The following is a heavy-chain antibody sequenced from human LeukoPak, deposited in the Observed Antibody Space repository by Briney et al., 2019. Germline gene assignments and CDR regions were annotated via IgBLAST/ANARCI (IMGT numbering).Heavy chain of an antibody. CDR2: IYYSGSA. Sequence: SETLSLTCAVYGGSFSGYYWSWIRQPPGKGLEWIGYIYYSGSANYSPSLKSRVTISVDTSKNQFSLRLSSVTAADTAVYYCARHGYDILTGSIWGQGTMVTVSS. CDR1: GGSFSGYY. CDR3: ARHGYDILTGSI. V-gene: IGHV4-59*08. J-gene: IGHJ3*02. D-gene: IGHD3-9*01.